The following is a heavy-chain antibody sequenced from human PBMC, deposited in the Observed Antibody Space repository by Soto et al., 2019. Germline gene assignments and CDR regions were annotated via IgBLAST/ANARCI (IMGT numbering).Heavy chain of an antibody. Sequence: KPSETLSLTCTVSGGSISSGEDYWSLIRQPPGKGLEWIGYIYYSGITNYNPSLKSRVTISVDTSKNQFSLKLSSVTAADTAVYYCARYKSNYYYGMDVWGQGTTVTVSS. D-gene: IGHD1-20*01. CDR1: GGSISSGEDY. V-gene: IGHV4-61*08. CDR3: ARYKSNYYYGMDV. J-gene: IGHJ6*02. CDR2: IYYSGIT.